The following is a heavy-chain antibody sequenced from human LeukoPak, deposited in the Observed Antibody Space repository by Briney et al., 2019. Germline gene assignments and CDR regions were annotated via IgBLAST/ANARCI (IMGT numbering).Heavy chain of an antibody. CDR2: ISGSGGST. CDR3: AKCGSQGYSSGWYDY. V-gene: IGHV3-23*01. D-gene: IGHD6-19*01. CDR1: GFTFSSFA. Sequence: GGSLRLSCGASGFTFSSFAMSWVRQAPGKGLQWVSVISGSGGSTYCADSVKGRFTISRDNSKNTMYLQMSSLRAEDTAVYYCAKCGSQGYSSGWYDYWGQGTLVTVSS. J-gene: IGHJ4*02.